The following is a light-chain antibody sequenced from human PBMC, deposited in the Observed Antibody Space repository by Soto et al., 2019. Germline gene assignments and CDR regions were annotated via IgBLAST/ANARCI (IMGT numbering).Light chain of an antibody. J-gene: IGKJ4*01. V-gene: IGKV2-28*01. CDR1: QSLLHSNGYNY. CDR3: MQALQTPLT. Sequence: DIVMTQSPLSLPVTPGEPASISCRSSQSLLHSNGYNYLDWYLQKPGQSPQVLIYMGSIRASGVHGRFSGSGSGTDFTLKISRVEAEDVGIYYCMQALQTPLTFGGGTKVEIK. CDR2: MGS.